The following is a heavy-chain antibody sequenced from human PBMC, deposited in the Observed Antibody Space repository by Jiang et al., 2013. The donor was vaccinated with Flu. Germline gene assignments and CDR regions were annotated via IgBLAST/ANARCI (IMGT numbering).Heavy chain of an antibody. D-gene: IGHD4-17*01. V-gene: IGHV1-18*01. CDR3: ARYDYGDSLDY. CDR2: INTDSGNT. CDR1: GYTFTNYG. J-gene: IGHJ4*02. Sequence: SGAEVKKPGASVKVSCKASGYTFTNYGISWVRQAPGHGLEWMGWINTDSGNTDYAQKLQGRVTMTTDTSTTTAYMDLRNLRSDDTAVYYCARYDYGDSLDYWGQGTLVTVSS.